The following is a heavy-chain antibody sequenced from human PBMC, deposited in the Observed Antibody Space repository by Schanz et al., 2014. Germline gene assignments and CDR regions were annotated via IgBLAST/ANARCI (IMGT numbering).Heavy chain of an antibody. CDR3: VRDSFFAFDY. J-gene: IGHJ4*02. Sequence: VQLVESGGGVVQPGRSLRLSCAASGFSFSSYAMGWVRQARGKGLEWVSAMNESHSTIYYADSVRGRFTISRDNAKNSLFLQMNSLRAEDTAVYYCVRDSFFAFDYWGQGTLVTVSS. V-gene: IGHV3-23*04. D-gene: IGHD3-3*01. CDR1: GFSFSSYA. CDR2: MNESHSTI.